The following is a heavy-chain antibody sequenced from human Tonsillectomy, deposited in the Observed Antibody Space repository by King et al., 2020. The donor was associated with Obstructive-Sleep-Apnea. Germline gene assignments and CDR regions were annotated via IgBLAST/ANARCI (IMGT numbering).Heavy chain of an antibody. CDR1: GGSISSSSYY. D-gene: IGHD3-9*01. J-gene: IGHJ4*02. CDR3: ARPEYYDILTGYFPPY. Sequence: LPLQESGPGLVKPSETLSLTCTVSGGSISSSSYYWGWIRQPPGQGLEWIGSIYYSGSTYYNPSLKSRVTISVDTSKNQFSLKLSSVTAADTAVYYCARPEYYDILTGYFPPYWGQGTLVTVSS. V-gene: IGHV4-39*01. CDR2: IYYSGST.